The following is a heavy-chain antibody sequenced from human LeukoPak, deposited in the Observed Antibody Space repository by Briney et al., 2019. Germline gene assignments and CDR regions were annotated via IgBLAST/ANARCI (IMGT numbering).Heavy chain of an antibody. CDR2: IYYSGST. Sequence: SETLSLTCTVSGGSISSGDYYWSWIRQPPGKGLEWIGYIYYSGSTYYNPSLKSRVTISVDTSKNQFSLKLSSVTAADTAVYYCARGGYCGGDCLLGDDAFDIWGQGTMVTVSS. CDR3: ARGGYCGGDCLLGDDAFDI. V-gene: IGHV4-30-4*08. D-gene: IGHD2-21*01. CDR1: GGSISSGDYY. J-gene: IGHJ3*02.